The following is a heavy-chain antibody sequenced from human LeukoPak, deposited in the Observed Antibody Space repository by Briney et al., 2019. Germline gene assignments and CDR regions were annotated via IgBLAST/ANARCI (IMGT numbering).Heavy chain of an antibody. Sequence: SETLSLTCAVYGGSFSGYYWGWIRQPPGKGLEWIGSIYYSGSTYYNPSLKSRVTISVDTPKNQFSLKLSSVTAADTAVYYCARGGIVLMVYYFDYWGQGTLVTVSS. CDR1: GGSFSGYY. V-gene: IGHV4-34*01. J-gene: IGHJ4*02. CDR3: ARGGIVLMVYYFDY. CDR2: IYYSGST. D-gene: IGHD2-8*01.